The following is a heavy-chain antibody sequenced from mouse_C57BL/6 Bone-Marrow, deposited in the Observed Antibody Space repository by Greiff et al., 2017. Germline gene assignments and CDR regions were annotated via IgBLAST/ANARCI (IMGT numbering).Heavy chain of an antibody. CDR2: IDPSDSET. D-gene: IGHD2-4*01. J-gene: IGHJ1*03. CDR3: ARSEYDYDGDWYFDV. CDR1: GYTFTSYW. V-gene: IGHV1-52*01. Sequence: QVQLQQPGAELVRPGSSVKLSCKASGYTFTSYWMHWVKQRPIQGLEWIGNIDPSDSETHYNQKFKDKATLTVDKSSSTAYMQLSSLTSEDSAVYYCARSEYDYDGDWYFDVWGTGTTVTVSS.